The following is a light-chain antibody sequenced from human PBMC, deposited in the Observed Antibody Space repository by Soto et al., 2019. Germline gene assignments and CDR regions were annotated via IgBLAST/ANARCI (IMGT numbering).Light chain of an antibody. Sequence: VLPPSAATMSLSPVSRSLISGRTSQSVSSNYLAWYQQKPGQAPRLLIYGASSRATGIADRFSGSGSGTDFTLTISRLEPEDFALYYCQQYGYSPITFGQGTQLEIK. CDR1: QSVSSNY. J-gene: IGKJ5*01. CDR3: QQYGYSPIT. V-gene: IGKV3-20*01. CDR2: GAS.